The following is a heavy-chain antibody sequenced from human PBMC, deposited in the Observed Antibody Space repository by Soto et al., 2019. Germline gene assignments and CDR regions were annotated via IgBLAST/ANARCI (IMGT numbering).Heavy chain of an antibody. CDR1: GGSISSGSYF. Sequence: TSETLSLTCTVSGGSISSGSYFWSWIRHRPGEGLEWIGNIYYTGITYYNVSLKSRVAIPVDTSKNHFSLTLTSLTAADTAIYYCARLLLTPSAHLVRWGQGTLVKVSS. CDR2: IYYTGIT. J-gene: IGHJ4*01. D-gene: IGHD2-15*01. CDR3: ARLLLTPSAHLVR. V-gene: IGHV4-31*03.